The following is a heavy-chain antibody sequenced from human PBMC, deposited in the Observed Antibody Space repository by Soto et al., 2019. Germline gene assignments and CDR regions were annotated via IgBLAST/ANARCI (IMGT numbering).Heavy chain of an antibody. D-gene: IGHD3-22*01. CDR3: AKDGTYYYDSSGYSDPEYFQH. V-gene: IGHV3-23*01. J-gene: IGHJ1*01. CDR1: GFTFSSYA. CDR2: ISSSGGST. Sequence: GGSLRLSCAASGFTFSSYAMSWFRQAPGKGLEWVSTISSSGGSTYYADSVKGRFTISRDNSKNTLYLQMNSLRAEDTAVYYCAKDGTYYYDSSGYSDPEYFQHWGQGTLVTVSS.